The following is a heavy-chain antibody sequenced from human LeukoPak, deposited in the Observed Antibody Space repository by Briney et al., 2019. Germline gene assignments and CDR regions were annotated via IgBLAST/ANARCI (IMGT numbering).Heavy chain of an antibody. CDR1: GFSLSTSGVG. Sequence: SGPTLVKPTQTLTLTCTFSGFSLSTSGVGVGWIRQPPGKALEWLALIYWDDDKRYSPSLKSRLTITKDTSKNQVVLTMTNMDPVDTATYYCAHRGPSYYDIVTGESTYFDYWGQGTLVTVSS. D-gene: IGHD3-9*01. V-gene: IGHV2-5*02. J-gene: IGHJ4*02. CDR3: AHRGPSYYDIVTGESTYFDY. CDR2: IYWDDDK.